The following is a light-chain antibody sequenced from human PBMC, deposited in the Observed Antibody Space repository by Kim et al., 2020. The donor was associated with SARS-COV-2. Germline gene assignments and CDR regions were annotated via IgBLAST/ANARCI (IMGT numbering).Light chain of an antibody. CDR3: QSYDSSLSGYVV. CDR1: SSNIRAGYD. V-gene: IGLV1-40*01. CDR2: RNN. J-gene: IGLJ2*01. Sequence: QSVLTQPPSVSGAPGQTVTISCTGSSSNIRAGYDVHWYQRLPGTAPKLLIYRNNNRPSGVPDRFSGSKSDTSASLAITGLQAEDEADYYCQSYDSSLSGYVVFGGGTQLTVL.